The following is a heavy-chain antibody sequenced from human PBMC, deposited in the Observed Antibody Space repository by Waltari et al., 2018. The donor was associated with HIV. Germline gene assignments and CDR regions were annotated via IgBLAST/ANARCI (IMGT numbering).Heavy chain of an antibody. J-gene: IGHJ4*02. V-gene: IGHV3-48*04. Sequence: EVQVVESGGGLVQPGGSLRLCWTASGFPFRNCGWNWVRQAPGKGLEWISYISSSRSTIYADSVKGRFTISRDNAKNSLYLQMNSLRAEDTAVYYCARDPFVGMVVAYYFDYWGQGTVVTVSS. CDR1: GFPFRNCG. CDR3: ARDPFVGMVVAYYFDY. D-gene: IGHD2-15*01. CDR2: ISSSRSTI.